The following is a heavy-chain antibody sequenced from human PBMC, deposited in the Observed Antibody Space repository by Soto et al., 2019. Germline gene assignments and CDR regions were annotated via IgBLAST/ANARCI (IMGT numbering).Heavy chain of an antibody. CDR3: AKDRLLWFGELLAFDY. Sequence: GGSLRLSCAASGFTFNSYAMSWVRQAPGKGLEWVSAISGSGGSTYYADSVKGRFTISRDNSKNTLYLQMNSLRAEDTAVYYCAKDRLLWFGELLAFDYWGQGTLVTVSS. D-gene: IGHD3-10*01. CDR2: ISGSGGST. J-gene: IGHJ4*02. CDR1: GFTFNSYA. V-gene: IGHV3-23*01.